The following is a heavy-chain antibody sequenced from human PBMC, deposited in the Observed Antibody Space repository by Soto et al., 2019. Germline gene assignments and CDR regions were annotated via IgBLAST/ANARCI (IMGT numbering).Heavy chain of an antibody. D-gene: IGHD7-27*01. CDR3: ARGRYCLTGRCFPNWVDS. J-gene: IGHJ5*01. CDR1: GDSISNLDYF. CDR2: IYKSATT. Sequence: SETLSLTCSVSGDSISNLDYFWAWIRQPPGQALEYIGYIYKSATTYYNPSFESRVAISVDTSKSQFSLNVTSVTAADTAVYFCARGRYCLTGRCFPNWVDSWGQGALVTVS. V-gene: IGHV4-30-4*01.